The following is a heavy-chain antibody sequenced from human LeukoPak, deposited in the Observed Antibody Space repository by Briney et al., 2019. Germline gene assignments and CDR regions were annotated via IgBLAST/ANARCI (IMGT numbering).Heavy chain of an antibody. D-gene: IGHD2-15*01. CDR3: ANSGAPTIDGAFDI. CDR1: GYTFTSYD. CDR2: INPNSGGT. Sequence: RGASVKVSCKASGYTFTSYDINWVRQAPGQGLEWMGWINPNSGGTNYAQKFQGRVTMTRDTSITTAYMELSRLRSDDTAVYYCANSGAPTIDGAFDIWGRGTMVTVSS. V-gene: IGHV1-2*02. J-gene: IGHJ3*02.